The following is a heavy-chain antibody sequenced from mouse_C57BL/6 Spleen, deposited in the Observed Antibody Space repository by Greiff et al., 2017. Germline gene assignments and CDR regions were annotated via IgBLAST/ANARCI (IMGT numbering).Heavy chain of an antibody. CDR3: ARRGGTFYAMDY. V-gene: IGHV2-2*01. D-gene: IGHD2-14*01. Sequence: VMLVESGPGLVQPSPSLSITCTVSGFSLTSYGVHWVRQSPGKGLEWLGVIWSGGSTDYNAAFISRLSISKDNSKSQVFFKMNSLQADDTAIYYCARRGGTFYAMDYWGQGTSVTVSS. CDR1: GFSLTSYG. CDR2: IWSGGST. J-gene: IGHJ4*01.